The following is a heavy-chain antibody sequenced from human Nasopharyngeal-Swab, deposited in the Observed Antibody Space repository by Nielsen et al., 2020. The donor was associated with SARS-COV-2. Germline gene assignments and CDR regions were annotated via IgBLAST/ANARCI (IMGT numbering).Heavy chain of an antibody. J-gene: IGHJ4*02. CDR2: INHSGST. D-gene: IGHD4-23*01. Sequence: SETLSLTCAVYGGSFSGYYWSWIRQPPGKGLEWIGEINHSGSTNYNPSLKSRVTISVDTSKNQFSLKQSSVTAADTAVYYCARGLAATTVVTPGFDYWGQGTLVTVSS. CDR1: GGSFSGYY. CDR3: ARGLAATTVVTPGFDY. V-gene: IGHV4-34*01.